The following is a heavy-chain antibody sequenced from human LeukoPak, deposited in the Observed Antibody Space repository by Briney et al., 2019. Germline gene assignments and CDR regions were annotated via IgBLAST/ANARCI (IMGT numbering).Heavy chain of an antibody. J-gene: IGHJ6*03. Sequence: GASVKVSCKVSGHTLTELSMHWVRQAPGKGLEWMGGFDPEDGETIYAQKFQGRVTMTEDTSTDTAYMELSSLRSEDTAVYYCVRGTRLAHYYMDVWGKGTTVTVSS. D-gene: IGHD6-19*01. V-gene: IGHV1-24*01. CDR1: GHTLTELS. CDR2: FDPEDGET. CDR3: VRGTRLAHYYMDV.